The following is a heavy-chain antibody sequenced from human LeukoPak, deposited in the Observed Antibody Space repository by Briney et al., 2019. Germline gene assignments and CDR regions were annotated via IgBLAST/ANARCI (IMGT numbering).Heavy chain of an antibody. CDR3: AREARVQGYPDP. CDR2: IYHSGST. V-gene: IGHV4-38-2*02. D-gene: IGHD2-2*01. CDR1: GHSISSAYY. Sequence: SETLSLTCIVSGHSISSAYYWGWIRQTPGKGLEWIGSIYHSGSTSYNPSLKSRVTISVDTSKNHFSLKVRSVTAADTAVYYCAREARVQGYPDPWGQGTLVTVSS. J-gene: IGHJ5*02.